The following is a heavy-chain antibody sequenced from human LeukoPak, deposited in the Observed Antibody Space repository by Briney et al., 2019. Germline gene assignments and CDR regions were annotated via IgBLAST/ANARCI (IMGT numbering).Heavy chain of an antibody. V-gene: IGHV3-23*01. CDR2: ISGSGGST. CDR1: GFTFSSYA. CDR3: AKNSGWLAHFDY. Sequence: GGSLRLSRAASGFTFSSYAMSWVRQAPGKGLEWVSAISGSGGSTFYADSVKGRFTISRDNSKNTLYLQMNSLRAEDTAVYYCAKNSGWLAHFDYWGQGTLVTVSS. D-gene: IGHD6-19*01. J-gene: IGHJ4*02.